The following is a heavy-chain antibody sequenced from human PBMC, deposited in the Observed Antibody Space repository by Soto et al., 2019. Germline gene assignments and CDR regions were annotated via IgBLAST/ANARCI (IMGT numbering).Heavy chain of an antibody. D-gene: IGHD5-18*01. CDR1: SCC. CDR3: ASHGVSYGRYNGFDP. V-gene: IGHV4-39*01. J-gene: IGHJ5*02. CDR2: IYYSGST. Sequence: SCCRVIKHKPPGKGLEWIGSIYYSGSTYYNPSLKSRVTISVDTSKNQFSLKLSSVTAADTAVYYCASHGVSYGRYNGFDPWGQGTLVTVSS.